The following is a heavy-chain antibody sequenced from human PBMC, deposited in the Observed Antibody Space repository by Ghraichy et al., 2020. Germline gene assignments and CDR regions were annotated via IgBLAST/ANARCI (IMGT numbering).Heavy chain of an antibody. V-gene: IGHV3-43*01. CDR3: AKDSNTYYYDSSGYPGYFDL. CDR2: ISWDGGST. D-gene: IGHD3-22*01. CDR1: GFTFDDYT. J-gene: IGHJ2*01. Sequence: GGSLRLSCAASGFTFDDYTMHWVRQAPGKGLEWVSLISWDGGSTYYADSVKGRFTISRDNSKNSLYLQMNSLRTEDTALYYCAKDSNTYYYDSSGYPGYFDLWGRGTLVTVSS.